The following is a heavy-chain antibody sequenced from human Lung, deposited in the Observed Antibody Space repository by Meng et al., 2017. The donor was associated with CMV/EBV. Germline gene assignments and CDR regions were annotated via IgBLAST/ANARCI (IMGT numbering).Heavy chain of an antibody. J-gene: IGHJ4*02. CDR1: GFTFSNAW. D-gene: IGHD1-1*01. CDR2: IKSKTDGETT. Sequence: EVQLVGSGGSLVKPGGSLRLSCAGSGFTFSNAWMSWVRQAPGKGLEWVGRIKSKTDGETTDYTAPVKGRFTISRDDSKNTLYLQMNSLKTEGTAVYYCIWNDLGDYWGQGTLVTVSS. V-gene: IGHV3-15*01. CDR3: IWNDLGDY.